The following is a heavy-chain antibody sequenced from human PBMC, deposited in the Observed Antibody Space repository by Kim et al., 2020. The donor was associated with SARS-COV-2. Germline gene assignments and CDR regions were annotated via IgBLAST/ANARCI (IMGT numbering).Heavy chain of an antibody. Sequence: GGSLRLSCAASGFTFSDYYMSWIRQAPGKGLEWVSYISSSSSYTNYADSVKGRFTISRDNAKNSLYLQMNSLRAEDTAVYYCARVPAVMVRGVMTGYFDYWGQGTLVTVSS. CDR2: ISSSSSYT. V-gene: IGHV3-11*05. J-gene: IGHJ4*02. CDR3: ARVPAVMVRGVMTGYFDY. CDR1: GFTFSDYY. D-gene: IGHD3-10*01.